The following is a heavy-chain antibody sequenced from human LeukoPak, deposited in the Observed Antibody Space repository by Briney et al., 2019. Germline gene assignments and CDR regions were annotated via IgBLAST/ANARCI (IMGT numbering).Heavy chain of an antibody. V-gene: IGHV3-66*01. CDR3: ATPVLFVGGVDY. D-gene: IGHD3-16*01. CDR2: IYSGGST. Sequence: GGSLRLSCAASGFTVSSNYMSWVRQAPGQGLEWVSVIYSGGSTYYADSVKGRFTISRDNSKNTLYLQMNSLRAEDTAVYYCATPVLFVGGVDYWGQGTLVTVSS. CDR1: GFTVSSNY. J-gene: IGHJ4*02.